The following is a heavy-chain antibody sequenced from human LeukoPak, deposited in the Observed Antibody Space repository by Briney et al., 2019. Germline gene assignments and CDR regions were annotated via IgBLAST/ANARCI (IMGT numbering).Heavy chain of an antibody. CDR1: GYTFTGYY. Sequence: ASVKVSCKASGYTFTGYYMHWVRQAPGQGLEWMGRINPNNGAINYAQKLQGRVTITGDTSISTAYMELSSLRSDDTAVHYCTRESGSYHGNDYWGQGTLVTVSS. CDR3: TRESGSYHGNDY. CDR2: INPNNGAI. D-gene: IGHD1-26*01. J-gene: IGHJ4*02. V-gene: IGHV1-2*06.